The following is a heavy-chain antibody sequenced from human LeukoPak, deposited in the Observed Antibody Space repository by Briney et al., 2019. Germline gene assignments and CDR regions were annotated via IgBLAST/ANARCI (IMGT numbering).Heavy chain of an antibody. CDR2: ISSSGST. J-gene: IGHJ3*02. D-gene: IGHD3-22*01. CDR1: GDSISSGDYY. V-gene: IGHV4-61*02. CDR3: ARGPYSYDSSGAFDI. Sequence: TLSLTCTVSGDSISSGDYYWSWIRQPAGKGLEWIGRISSSGSTNYNPTLKSRVTISVDTSKNQFSLKLSSVTAADTAVYFCARGPYSYDSSGAFDIWGQGTMVTVSS.